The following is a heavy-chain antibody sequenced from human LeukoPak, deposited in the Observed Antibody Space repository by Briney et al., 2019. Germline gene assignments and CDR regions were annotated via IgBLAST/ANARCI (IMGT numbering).Heavy chain of an antibody. CDR3: TRDPTTRARVYNWFDP. D-gene: IGHD1-1*01. CDR2: IRRKAYGGIT. V-gene: IGHV3-49*03. J-gene: IGHJ5*02. Sequence: GGSLRLFCTASGFTFGDYAMSWFRQARGKGVEWVGFIRRKAYGGITEYAASVKRRFTISRDDSKTIAYLQMNRLKTEDTAVYYCTRDPTTRARVYNWFDPWGQGTLVTVSS. CDR1: GFTFGDYA.